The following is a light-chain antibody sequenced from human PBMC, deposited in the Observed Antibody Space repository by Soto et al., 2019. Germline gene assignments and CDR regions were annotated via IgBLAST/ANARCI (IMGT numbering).Light chain of an antibody. Sequence: QSVRTQPPSVSGAPGQRVTISCTGTSSNIGAGYDVHWYQQLPGTAPKLLIYANHYRPSGVPDRFSASKSGSSASLAIAGLQAEDEADYYCQSFDSSVWVFGGGTKLTVL. CDR2: ANH. CDR1: SSNIGAGYD. J-gene: IGLJ3*02. V-gene: IGLV1-40*01. CDR3: QSFDSSVWV.